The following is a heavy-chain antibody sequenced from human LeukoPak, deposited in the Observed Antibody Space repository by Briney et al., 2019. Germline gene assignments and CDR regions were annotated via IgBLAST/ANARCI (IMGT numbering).Heavy chain of an antibody. D-gene: IGHD3-16*01. CDR1: GGSVSSGXXX. Sequence: SETLSLACTVSGGSVSSGXXXXXXIXXPXXXXXXXXXXXXXSXXXXXXXSXXXXXXXXXDTSKNQFSLKLSSVTAADTAVYYCARIVDAVLLLDYWGQGTLVTVSS. CDR2: XXXSXXX. CDR3: ARIVDAVLLLDY. J-gene: IGHJ4*02. V-gene: IGHV4-61*01.